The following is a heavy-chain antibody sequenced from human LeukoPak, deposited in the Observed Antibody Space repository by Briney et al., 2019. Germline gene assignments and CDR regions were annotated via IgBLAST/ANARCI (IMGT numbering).Heavy chain of an antibody. CDR2: IWSDGTST. CDR3: ARDAQRGFDYSNSLRY. Sequence: SGGSLRLSCAASGFIFSHYGMHWVRQAPGKGLEWVAVIWSDGTSTFYAGSVKGRFTISRDNAQNTVFLQMSSLRVEDTAMYYCARDAQRGFDYSNSLRYWGHGTLVTVSS. J-gene: IGHJ4*01. CDR1: GFIFSHYG. V-gene: IGHV3-30*12. D-gene: IGHD4-11*01.